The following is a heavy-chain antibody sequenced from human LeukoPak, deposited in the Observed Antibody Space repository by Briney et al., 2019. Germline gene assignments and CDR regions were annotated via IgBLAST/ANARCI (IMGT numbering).Heavy chain of an antibody. J-gene: IGHJ6*03. CDR2: MNPNSGNT. Sequence: ASVKVSCKASGYTFTSYDINWVRQATGQGLEWMGWMNPNSGNTGYAQKFQGRVTITRNTSISTAYMELSSLRSEDTAVYYCAXXXNYGDYYYYYMDVWGKGTTVTVSS. V-gene: IGHV1-8*03. CDR3: AXXXNYGDYYYYYMDV. D-gene: IGHD4-17*01. CDR1: GYTFTSYD.